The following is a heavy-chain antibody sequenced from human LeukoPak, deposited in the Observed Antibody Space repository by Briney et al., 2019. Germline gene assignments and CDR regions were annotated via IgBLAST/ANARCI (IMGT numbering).Heavy chain of an antibody. Sequence: GGSLRLSCAASGFIFSNYGMHWVRQAPGKGLEWVAVLSYDGTNRYYADSVKGRFTVSRDNSKNTLYLQMNSLRAEGTAVYYCARGGVEMATIMVYFDYWGQGTLVTVSS. CDR2: LSYDGTNR. D-gene: IGHD5-24*01. CDR1: GFIFSNYG. J-gene: IGHJ4*02. CDR3: ARGGVEMATIMVYFDY. V-gene: IGHV3-30*03.